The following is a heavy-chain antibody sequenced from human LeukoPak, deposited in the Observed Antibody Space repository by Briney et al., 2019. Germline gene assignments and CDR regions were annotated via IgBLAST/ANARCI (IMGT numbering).Heavy chain of an antibody. CDR1: GGSFSGYY. J-gene: IGHJ6*02. CDR2: INHSGST. V-gene: IGHV4-34*01. CDR3: ARETGDYGVHYYGMDV. D-gene: IGHD4-17*01. Sequence: TSETLSLTCAVYGGSFSGYYWSWIRQPPGKGLEWIGEINHSGSTNYNPSLKSRVTISVDTSKNQFSLKLSSVTAADTAVYYCARETGDYGVHYYGMDVWGQGTTVTVSS.